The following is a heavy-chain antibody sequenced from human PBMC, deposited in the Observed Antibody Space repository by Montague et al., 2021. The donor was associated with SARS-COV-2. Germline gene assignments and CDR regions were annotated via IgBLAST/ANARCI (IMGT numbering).Heavy chain of an antibody. CDR3: ATNYGSGTFPGWFDP. D-gene: IGHD3-10*01. Sequence: SETLSLTCDVSGGAMSSGQWWSWVRQPPGKGLEWIGEIYQTGYTYYNPSLGSRVTISVDKSRNQFSLKMTSMTAADTAVYYCATNYGSGTFPGWFDPWGQGTLVTVSS. CDR1: GGAMSSGQW. CDR2: IYQTGYT. V-gene: IGHV4-4*02. J-gene: IGHJ5*02.